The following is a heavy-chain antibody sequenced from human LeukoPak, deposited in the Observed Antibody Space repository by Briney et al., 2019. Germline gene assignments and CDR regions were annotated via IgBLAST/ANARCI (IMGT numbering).Heavy chain of an antibody. CDR3: AKDYTPIGSGYNFDY. J-gene: IGHJ4*02. D-gene: IGHD3-22*01. CDR1: GFTFRSYA. Sequence: GGSLRLSCAASGFTFRSYAMTWVRQAPGKGLEWVSAISGSGGSTYYADSVKGRFTISRDNSKNTLYLQMNSLRAEDTAVYYCAKDYTPIGSGYNFDYWGQGTLVTVSS. V-gene: IGHV3-23*01. CDR2: ISGSGGST.